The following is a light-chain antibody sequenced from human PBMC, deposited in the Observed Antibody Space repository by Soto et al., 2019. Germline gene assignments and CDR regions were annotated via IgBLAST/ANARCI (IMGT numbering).Light chain of an antibody. CDR3: QQYNNWWT. J-gene: IGKJ1*01. CDR2: GAS. V-gene: IGKV3-15*01. Sequence: EVLMTQSQATIVESPGDRATHSCRASQSVDSNLAWYQQKPGQAPRLLIYGASTRATGISARFSGSGSGTEFTLTISSLQSEGFGVYYCQQYNNWWTFGQGTKVDIK. CDR1: QSVDSN.